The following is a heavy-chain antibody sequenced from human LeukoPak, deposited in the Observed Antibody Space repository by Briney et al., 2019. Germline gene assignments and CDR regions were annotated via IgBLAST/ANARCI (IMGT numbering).Heavy chain of an antibody. CDR3: AASPPGGPIDY. CDR1: GFTFSSYS. Sequence: PGESPRLSCAASGFTFSSYSVNWVRQAPGKGLEWVSIISRENRNIIYAESVKGRFTISRDNAKNSLYLQMNSLRAEDTAVYFCAASPPGGPIDYWGQGALVSVSS. V-gene: IGHV3-21*01. D-gene: IGHD3-16*01. CDR2: ISRENRNI. J-gene: IGHJ4*02.